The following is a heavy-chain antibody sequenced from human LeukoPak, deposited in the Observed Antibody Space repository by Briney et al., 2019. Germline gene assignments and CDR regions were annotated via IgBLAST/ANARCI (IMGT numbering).Heavy chain of an antibody. J-gene: IGHJ3*02. Sequence: GEALKISCKGSGYIFSCYLNGWVHQTPRKGLELMGIIYPGNSDTTYSPYFQGQVTISADRSITTAYLQWSSLKASDTAMYYCARSPRDGYSDGVDDIWGQGTMVTVSS. V-gene: IGHV5-51*07. CDR2: IYPGNSDT. CDR3: ARSPRDGYSDGVDDI. D-gene: IGHD5-24*01. CDR1: GYIFSCYL.